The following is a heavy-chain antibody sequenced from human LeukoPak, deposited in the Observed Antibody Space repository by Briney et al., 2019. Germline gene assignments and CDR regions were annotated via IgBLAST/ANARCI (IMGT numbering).Heavy chain of an antibody. V-gene: IGHV1-2*02. D-gene: IGHD1-26*01. Sequence: ASVKVSCKASGYTFTGYYMHWVRQAPGQGLEWMGWINPNSGGTNYAQKFQGRVTMTRDTSISTAYMELSRLRSDDTAVYYCARDPGDYYYYYYMDVWGKGTTVTLSS. CDR1: GYTFTGYY. J-gene: IGHJ6*03. CDR2: INPNSGGT. CDR3: ARDPGDYYYYYYMDV.